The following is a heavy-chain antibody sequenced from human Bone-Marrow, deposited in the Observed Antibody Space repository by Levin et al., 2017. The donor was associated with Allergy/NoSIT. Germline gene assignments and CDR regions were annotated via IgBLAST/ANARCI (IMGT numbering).Heavy chain of an antibody. CDR3: VKGARLALIDY. CDR1: EFTFSSSA. D-gene: IGHD3-3*02. Sequence: GGSLRLSCAASEFTFSSSAMSWVRRAPGKGLEWVSSISPRGDETFYTDSVKGRFTISRDNSKNTLYLQMNSLRVEDTAVYYCVKGARLALIDYWGQGTLVTVSS. J-gene: IGHJ4*02. V-gene: IGHV3-23*01. CDR2: ISPRGDET.